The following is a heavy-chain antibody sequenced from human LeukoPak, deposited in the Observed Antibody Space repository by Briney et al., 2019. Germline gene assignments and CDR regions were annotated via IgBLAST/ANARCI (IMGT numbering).Heavy chain of an antibody. CDR1: GGSISSFY. D-gene: IGHD1-26*01. CDR2: IFYTGTT. CDR3: ARYNGSYYAY. J-gene: IGHJ4*02. V-gene: IGHV4-59*01. Sequence: SGTLSLTCTVSGGSISSFYWSWIRQPPGKGLEWIGYIFYTGTTSYNPSLKSRVTISVDTSKNQFSLKLSSVTAADTAVYYCARYNGSYYAYWGQGTLVTVSP.